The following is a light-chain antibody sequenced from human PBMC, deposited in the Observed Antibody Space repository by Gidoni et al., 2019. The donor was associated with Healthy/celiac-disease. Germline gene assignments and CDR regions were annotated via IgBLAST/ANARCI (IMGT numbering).Light chain of an antibody. CDR1: QSVSSY. V-gene: IGKV3-11*01. CDR2: DAS. J-gene: IGKJ2*01. CDR3: QQRSNWPLT. Sequence: EIVLTQSPATVSLSPGERATLSCRASQSVSSYLAWYQQKPGQAPRLLIYDASNRATGIPARFSGSGSGTDFTLTISSLEPEDFAVYYCQQRSNWPLTFSQGTKLEIK.